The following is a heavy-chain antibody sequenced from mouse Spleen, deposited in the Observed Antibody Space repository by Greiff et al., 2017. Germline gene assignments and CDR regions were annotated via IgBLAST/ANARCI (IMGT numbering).Heavy chain of an antibody. V-gene: IGHV1-26*01. Sequence: VQLQQSGPELVKPGASVKISCKASGYTFTDYYMNWVKQSHGKSLEWIGDINPNNGGTSYNQKFKGKATLTVDKSSSTAYMELRSLTSEDSAVYYCASPYEDYWGQGTTLTVSS. CDR2: INPNNGGT. J-gene: IGHJ2*01. CDR3: ASPYEDY. D-gene: IGHD2-3*01. CDR1: GYTFTDYY.